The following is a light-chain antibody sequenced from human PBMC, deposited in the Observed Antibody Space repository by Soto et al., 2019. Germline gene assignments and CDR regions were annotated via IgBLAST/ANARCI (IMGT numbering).Light chain of an antibody. CDR1: QTFSSW. V-gene: IGKV1-5*01. J-gene: IGKJ1*01. CDR3: QQYNSYWT. CDR2: DAS. Sequence: DIQMTQSPSTLSASVGDRVTITCRASQTFSSWLAWYQQKPGKAPKLLIYDASSLESGVPSRFSGRGSGTEFTLTISSLQPDDFATYYCQQYNSYWTFGQGTKVDI.